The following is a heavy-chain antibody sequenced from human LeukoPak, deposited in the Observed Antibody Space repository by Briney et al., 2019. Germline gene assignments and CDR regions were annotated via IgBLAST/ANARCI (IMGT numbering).Heavy chain of an antibody. Sequence: SETLSLTCNVSGDSISSYYWSWIRQPPGKGLEWIGYIYYSGSTNYNPSLKSRVTISLDTSKNQFSLRVSSVTAADTAVYYCAREVPYSGYFDYWGQGTLVTVSS. CDR3: AREVPYSGYFDY. D-gene: IGHD5-12*01. CDR2: IYYSGST. V-gene: IGHV4-59*01. J-gene: IGHJ4*02. CDR1: GDSISSYY.